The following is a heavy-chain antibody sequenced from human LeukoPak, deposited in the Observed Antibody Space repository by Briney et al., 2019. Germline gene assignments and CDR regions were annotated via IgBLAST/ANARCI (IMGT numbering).Heavy chain of an antibody. Sequence: SENLSLTCTVSGGSISSSSYYWGWIRQPPGKGLEWIGSIYYSGSTYYNPSLKSRVTISVDTSKNQFSLKLSSVTAADTAVYYCARVPGIAVAGRFDPWGQGTLVTVSS. CDR2: IYYSGST. CDR3: ARVPGIAVAGRFDP. J-gene: IGHJ5*02. V-gene: IGHV4-39*01. CDR1: GGSISSSSYY. D-gene: IGHD6-19*01.